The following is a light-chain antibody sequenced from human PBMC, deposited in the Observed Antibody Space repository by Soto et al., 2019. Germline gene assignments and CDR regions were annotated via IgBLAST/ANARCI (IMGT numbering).Light chain of an antibody. J-gene: IGLJ1*01. V-gene: IGLV2-14*01. CDR1: SSDVGGYNY. Sequence: QSALTQPASVSGSPGQSITISCTGTSSDVGGYNYVSWYQQHPGKAPKLMIYEVSSRPSGVSNRFSGSKSGNTAPLTISGLQAEDEADYYCSSYTSSSTLVFGTGTKVTVL. CDR2: EVS. CDR3: SSYTSSSTLV.